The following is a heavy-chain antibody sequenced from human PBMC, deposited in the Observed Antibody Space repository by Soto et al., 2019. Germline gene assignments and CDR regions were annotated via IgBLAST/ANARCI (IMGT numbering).Heavy chain of an antibody. Sequence: QVQLVQSGAEVKKPGSSVKVSCKAYGGTFSSYTISWVRQAPGQGLEWMGRIIPILGIANYAQKFQGRVTITADKSTSTAYMELSSLRSEDTAVYYCARDDGLVVAAARYFQHWGQGTLVTVSS. CDR3: ARDDGLVVAAARYFQH. CDR1: GGTFSSYT. V-gene: IGHV1-69*08. CDR2: IIPILGIA. D-gene: IGHD2-15*01. J-gene: IGHJ1*01.